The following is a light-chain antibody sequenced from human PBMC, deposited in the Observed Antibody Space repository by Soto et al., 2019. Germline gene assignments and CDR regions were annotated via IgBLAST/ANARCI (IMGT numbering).Light chain of an antibody. CDR2: RAS. CDR1: RTVSNW. V-gene: IGKV1-5*03. J-gene: IGKJ5*01. CDR3: QQYNSYALT. Sequence: DIQMTQSPSTLSAAVGDRVTITCRASRTVSNWLAWYQHQPGRAPRLLISRASILESGVPPRFIGSVFGTEFTLTIDSLQPDDFGTYYCQQYNSYALTFGQGTRLEIK.